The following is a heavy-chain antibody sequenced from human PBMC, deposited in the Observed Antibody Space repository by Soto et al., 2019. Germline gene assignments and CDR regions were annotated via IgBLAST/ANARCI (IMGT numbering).Heavy chain of an antibody. J-gene: IGHJ6*02. D-gene: IGHD3-10*02. CDR1: GGPFSSQA. V-gene: IGHV1-69*01. CDR2: IIPLLGST. Sequence: QVQVEQSGAEVKKPGSSLKVSCKTSGGPFSSQAFNWVRQARGHGLEWMGGIIPLLGSTTYAQKFQDRVTFTADESTSTVYMELRSLRSEDTATYFCAMSDVPSFYYVIDVWGRGTTVTVSS. CDR3: AMSDVPSFYYVIDV.